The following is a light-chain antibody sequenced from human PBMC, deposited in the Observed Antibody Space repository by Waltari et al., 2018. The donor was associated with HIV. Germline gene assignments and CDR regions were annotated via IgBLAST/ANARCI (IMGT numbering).Light chain of an antibody. Sequence: DILLTQSPPSLSVVPGQPASISFKSSQTLLNSDSKTYLYWFLQRAGQPPQLLIYEVSNRCSVVPDRLSGYGSGTDFTLMLSRVQPEDVGTYFCMQSTQFPVTFGRGTKVEI. J-gene: IGKJ4*01. CDR1: QTLLNSDSKTY. CDR3: MQSTQFPVT. CDR2: EVS. V-gene: IGKV2D-29*01.